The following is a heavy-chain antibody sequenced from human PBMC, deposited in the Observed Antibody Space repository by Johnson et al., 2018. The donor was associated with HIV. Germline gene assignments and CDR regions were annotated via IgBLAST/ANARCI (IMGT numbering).Heavy chain of an antibody. Sequence: VQLVESGGGLVQPGGSLRLSCAASGFTFSSNYMSWVRQAPGKGLEWVSVIYSGGSTYYAASVKGRFTISRDNSKNTLYLQMNSLRAEDTSVYYCARDLVRASHAFEIRGQGTMVTVSS. J-gene: IGHJ3*02. CDR2: IYSGGST. D-gene: IGHD2-8*02. CDR1: GFTFSSNY. CDR3: ARDLVRASHAFEI. V-gene: IGHV3-66*02.